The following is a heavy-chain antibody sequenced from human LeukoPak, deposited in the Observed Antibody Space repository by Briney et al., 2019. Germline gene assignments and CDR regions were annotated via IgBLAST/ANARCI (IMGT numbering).Heavy chain of an antibody. CDR2: ISAYNGNT. J-gene: IGHJ4*02. V-gene: IGHV1-18*01. CDR1: GYTFTSYY. CDR3: ARDSVDGSGTYYNDSPDY. Sequence: ASVKVSCKASGYTFTSYYITWVRQAPGQGLEWMAWISAYNGNTDYAQNLRGRVTMTTDTSTSTAYMELRSLRSDDTAVYYCARDSVDGSGTYYNDSPDYWGQGTLVTVSS. D-gene: IGHD3-10*01.